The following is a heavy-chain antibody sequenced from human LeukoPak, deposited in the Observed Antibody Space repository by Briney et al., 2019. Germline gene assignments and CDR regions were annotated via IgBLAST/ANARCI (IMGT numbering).Heavy chain of an antibody. J-gene: IGHJ3*02. D-gene: IGHD3-10*01. V-gene: IGHV3-48*01. CDR1: GFTFSSYS. Sequence: PGGSLRLSCAASGFTFSSYSMNWVRQAPGKGLEWVSYISSSSSTIYYADSVKGRFTISRDNAKNSLYLQMNSLRAEDTAVYYCARELSTPVHAFDIWGQGTMVTVSS. CDR3: ARELSTPVHAFDI. CDR2: ISSSSSTI.